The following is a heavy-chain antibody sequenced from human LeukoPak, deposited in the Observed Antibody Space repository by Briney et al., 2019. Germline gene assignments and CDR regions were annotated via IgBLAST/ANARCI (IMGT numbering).Heavy chain of an antibody. J-gene: IGHJ4*02. D-gene: IGHD3-22*01. Sequence: PGGSLRLSCAASGFTFSSYGMHWVRQAPGKGLEWVAVISYDGSNKYYADSVKGRFTISRDNSKNTLYLQMNSLRAEDTAVYYCANLDRSGYYPLDYWGQGTLVTVSS. CDR2: ISYDGSNK. V-gene: IGHV3-30*18. CDR3: ANLDRSGYYPLDY. CDR1: GFTFSSYG.